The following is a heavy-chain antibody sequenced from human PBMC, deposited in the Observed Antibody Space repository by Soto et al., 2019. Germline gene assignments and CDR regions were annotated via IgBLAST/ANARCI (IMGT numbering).Heavy chain of an antibody. V-gene: IGHV4-34*01. CDR1: GGSFSGYY. CDR3: ARGQMTTVTPHAFAI. CDR2: INHSGST. J-gene: IGHJ3*02. Sequence: SETLSLSCAVYGGSFSGYYWGWIRQPPGKGLEWIGEINHSGSTNYNPSLKSRVTISVDTSKNQFSLKLSSVTAADTAVYYCARGQMTTVTPHAFAIWGQGTMVTVSS. D-gene: IGHD4-17*01.